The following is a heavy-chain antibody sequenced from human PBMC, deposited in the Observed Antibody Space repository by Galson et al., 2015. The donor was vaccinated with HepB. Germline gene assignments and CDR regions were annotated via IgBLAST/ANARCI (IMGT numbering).Heavy chain of an antibody. CDR2: ISGSGGNT. CDR1: GFTFSSYA. CDR3: AKGYSSTWYYFDY. V-gene: IGHV3-23*01. Sequence: SLRLSCAASGFTFSSYAMSWVRQAPGKGLEWVSVISGSGGNTHYADSVKGRFTISRDNSKNTLYLQMNSLRAEDTAVYYCAKGYSSTWYYFDYWGQGTLVTDSS. D-gene: IGHD6-13*01. J-gene: IGHJ4*02.